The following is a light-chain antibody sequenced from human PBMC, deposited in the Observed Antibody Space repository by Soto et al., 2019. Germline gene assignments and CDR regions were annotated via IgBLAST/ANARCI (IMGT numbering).Light chain of an antibody. CDR3: SSFTGSSYV. CDR1: SSDVGNNKY. CDR2: GIT. J-gene: IGLJ1*01. Sequence: QSVLTQPASVSGAPGQSITISCTGTSSDVGNNKYVSWYQHIPGRAPKVMICGITNRPSGVSYRFSGSKSGTTASLTISGLQAEDEDYYHCSSFTGSSYVFGTGTKVTVL. V-gene: IGLV2-14*03.